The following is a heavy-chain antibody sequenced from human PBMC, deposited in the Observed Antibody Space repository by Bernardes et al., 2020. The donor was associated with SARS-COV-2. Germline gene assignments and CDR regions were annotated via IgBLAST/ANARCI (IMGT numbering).Heavy chain of an antibody. J-gene: IGHJ4*02. CDR1: GFTFNTYA. D-gene: IGHD2-15*01. CDR3: AKDVAVDGSHGNDY. V-gene: IGHV3-23*01. Sequence: GGSLRLSCAASGFTFNTYAMNWVRRAPGKGLEWVSAISGSGGSTYYADSVKGRFTISRDNSKNTLYLQMNRLRAEDTAVYYCAKDVAVDGSHGNDYWGQGTLVTVSS. CDR2: ISGSGGST.